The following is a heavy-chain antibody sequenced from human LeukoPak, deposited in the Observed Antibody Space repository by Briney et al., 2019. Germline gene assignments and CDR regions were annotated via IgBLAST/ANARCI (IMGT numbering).Heavy chain of an antibody. CDR3: AREPIVVVPAAIDAFDI. D-gene: IGHD2-2*02. CDR2: TYYRSKWYN. V-gene: IGHV6-1*01. CDR1: GDSVSSNSAA. J-gene: IGHJ3*02. Sequence: PSQTLSLTCAISGDSVSSNSAAWNWIRQSPSRGLEWLGRTYYRSKWYNDYAVSVKSRITINPDTSKNQFSLQLNSVTPEDTAVYYCAREPIVVVPAAIDAFDIWGQGTMVTVSS.